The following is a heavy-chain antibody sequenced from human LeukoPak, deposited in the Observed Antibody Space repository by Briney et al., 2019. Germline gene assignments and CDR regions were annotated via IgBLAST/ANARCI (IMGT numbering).Heavy chain of an antibody. Sequence: ASVKVSCKASGYTFTGYYMHWVRQAPGQGLEWMGWINPNSGGTNYAQKLQGRVAMTRDTSISPAYMELSRRRSDDTAVYYCARRWGGIAARRGYFDYWGQGTLVTVSS. J-gene: IGHJ4*02. CDR3: ARRWGGIAARRGYFDY. D-gene: IGHD6-6*01. CDR1: GYTFTGYY. V-gene: IGHV1-2*02. CDR2: INPNSGGT.